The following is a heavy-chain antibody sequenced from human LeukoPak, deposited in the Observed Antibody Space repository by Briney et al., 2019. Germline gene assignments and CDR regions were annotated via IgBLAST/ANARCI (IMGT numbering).Heavy chain of an antibody. J-gene: IGHJ5*02. V-gene: IGHV4-30-2*01. CDR1: GGSISSGGYY. CDR2: IYHSGST. CDR3: ARSPPLVVLNIIAAASNWFDP. D-gene: IGHD6-13*01. Sequence: PSQTLSLTCTVSGGSISSGGYYWSWVRQPPGKGLEWIGYIYHSGSTYYNPSLKSRVTISVDRSKNQFSLKLSSVTAADTAVYYCARSPPLVVLNIIAAASNWFDPWGQGTLVTVSS.